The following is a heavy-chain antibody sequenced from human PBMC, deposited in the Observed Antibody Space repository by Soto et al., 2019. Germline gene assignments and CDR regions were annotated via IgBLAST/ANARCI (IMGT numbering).Heavy chain of an antibody. Sequence: SGPTLVNPTQTLTLTCTFSGFSLSTSGVGGGWIRQPPGKALEWLALIYWVDDKRYSPSLKSRLTITKDTSKNQVVLSMTNMDPGDTATYYCAHRHAAAAGKSFRFDYWGQGTLVTVSS. CDR3: AHRHAAAAGKSFRFDY. D-gene: IGHD6-13*01. CDR2: IYWVDDK. J-gene: IGHJ4*02. V-gene: IGHV2-5*02. CDR1: GFSLSTSGVG.